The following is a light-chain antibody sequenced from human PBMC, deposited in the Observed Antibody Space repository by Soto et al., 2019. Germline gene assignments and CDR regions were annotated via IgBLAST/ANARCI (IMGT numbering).Light chain of an antibody. J-gene: IGLJ1*01. V-gene: IGLV2-14*01. Sequence: QSALTQPASVSGSPGQSITISCTGTNSDVGGYDYVSWYQQHPGKAPKLMIYDVSNRPSGVSNRFSGPKSGNTASLTISGLQADDEADYYCSSYTTSSTYVFGTGTKVTVL. CDR2: DVS. CDR1: NSDVGGYDY. CDR3: SSYTTSSTYV.